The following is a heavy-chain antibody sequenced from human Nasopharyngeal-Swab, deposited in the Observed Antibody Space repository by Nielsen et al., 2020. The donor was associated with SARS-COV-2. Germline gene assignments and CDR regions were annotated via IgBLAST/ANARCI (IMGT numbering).Heavy chain of an antibody. J-gene: IGHJ6*03. D-gene: IGHD5-12*01. Sequence: GESLKISCVASGFIVSSNYMSWVRQAPGKGLEWVSAISGSGGSTYYADSVKGRFTISRDNSKNTLYLQMNSLRAEDTAVYYCAKGGGYGSYYYYYMDVWGKGTTVTVSS. CDR2: ISGSGGST. V-gene: IGHV3-23*01. CDR1: GFIVSSNY. CDR3: AKGGGYGSYYYYYMDV.